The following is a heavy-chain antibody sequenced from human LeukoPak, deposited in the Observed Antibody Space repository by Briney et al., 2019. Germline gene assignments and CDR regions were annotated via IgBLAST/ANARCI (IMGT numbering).Heavy chain of an antibody. V-gene: IGHV4-39*07. Sequence: PSETLSLTCTVSGGSISSSDYYWGWIRQPPGKGLEWIGSIFHSGNTYSNPSLRSRVTISVDTSKNQFSLKLSSVTAADTAVYYCTLLARGYWGQGTLVTVSS. CDR1: GGSISSSDYY. CDR2: IFHSGNT. J-gene: IGHJ4*02. CDR3: TLLARGY. D-gene: IGHD3-3*01.